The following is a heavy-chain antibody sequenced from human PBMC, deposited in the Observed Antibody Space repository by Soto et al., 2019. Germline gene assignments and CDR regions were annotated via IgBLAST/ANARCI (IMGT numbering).Heavy chain of an antibody. Sequence: QVQLQESGPGLVKPSQTLSLTCTVSGGSISSGGYYWTWIRQHPGKGLEWIGYIYYSGITYYNPSLKGGFTISVDPSKNQFSLKLSLVPAAATAVYYWAREPLDWGQGTLVTVSS. CDR1: GGSISSGGYY. V-gene: IGHV4-31*03. CDR2: IYYSGIT. CDR3: AREPLD. J-gene: IGHJ4*02.